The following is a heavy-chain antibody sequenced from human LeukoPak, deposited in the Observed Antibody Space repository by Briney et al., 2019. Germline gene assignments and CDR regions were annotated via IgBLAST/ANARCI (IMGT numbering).Heavy chain of an antibody. CDR1: GYTFTSYG. D-gene: IGHD2-2*01. Sequence: ASAKVSCKASGYTFTSYGISWVRQAPGQGLEWMGWISAYNGNTNYAQKLQGRVTMTTDTSTSTAYMELRSLRSDDTAVYYCARDLLVPAAANFDYWGQGTLVTVSS. V-gene: IGHV1-18*01. CDR3: ARDLLVPAAANFDY. J-gene: IGHJ4*02. CDR2: ISAYNGNT.